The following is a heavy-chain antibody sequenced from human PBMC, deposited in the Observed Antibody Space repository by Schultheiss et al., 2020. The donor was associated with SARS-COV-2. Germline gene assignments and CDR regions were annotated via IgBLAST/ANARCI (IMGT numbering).Heavy chain of an antibody. D-gene: IGHD5-18*01. CDR2: ISGSGGST. Sequence: ETLSLTCAVYGGSFSGYYWSWIRQPPGKGLEWVSAISGSGGSTYYADSVKGRFTISRDNSKNTLYLQMNSLRAEDTAVYYCARDFPPKTSAMVSYGMDVWGQGTTVTVSS. CDR3: ARDFPPKTSAMVSYGMDV. CDR1: GGSFSGYY. J-gene: IGHJ6*02. V-gene: IGHV3-23*01.